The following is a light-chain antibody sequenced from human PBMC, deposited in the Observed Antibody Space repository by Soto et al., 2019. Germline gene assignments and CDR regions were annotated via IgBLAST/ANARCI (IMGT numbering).Light chain of an antibody. CDR2: DVS. V-gene: IGKV3-11*01. J-gene: IGKJ1*01. CDR3: LHYNKWPRWT. Sequence: EVILTQSPGTLSLSPGDRATLSCRASQSVSSYLAWYQQKPGQAPRLLIYDVSNRATGIPARFSGSGSGTDFTLTISSLEPEDFAVYYCLHYNKWPRWTFGQGTRVEFK. CDR1: QSVSSY.